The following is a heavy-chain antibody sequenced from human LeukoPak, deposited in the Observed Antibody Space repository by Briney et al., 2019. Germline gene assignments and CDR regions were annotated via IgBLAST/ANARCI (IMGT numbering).Heavy chain of an antibody. J-gene: IGHJ4*02. CDR1: GGSISSYY. D-gene: IGHD5-24*01. CDR2: IYYPRSS. CDR3: ASGKDGYSLDY. Sequence: SETLSLTCTVSGGSISSYYWSWIRQPPGKGLEGMGYIYYPRSSHSNPSLKRLLTISVHTSKNQFSLKLSSVTAAATAVYYCASGKDGYSLDYWGQGTLVTVSS. V-gene: IGHV4-59*01.